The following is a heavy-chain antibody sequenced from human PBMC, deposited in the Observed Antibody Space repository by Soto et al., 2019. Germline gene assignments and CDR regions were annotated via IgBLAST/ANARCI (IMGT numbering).Heavy chain of an antibody. CDR1: GGTFSSYA. V-gene: IGHV1-69*12. J-gene: IGHJ6*02. CDR2: IIPIFGTA. Sequence: QVQLVQSGAEVKKPGSSVKVSCKASGGTFSSYAISWVRQAPGQGLEWMGGIIPIFGTANYAQKFQGRVTITADESTSIAYMELSSLRSEDTAVYYCARHPVSGSYAYYYGMDVWGQGTTVTVSS. CDR3: ARHPVSGSYAYYYGMDV. D-gene: IGHD1-26*01.